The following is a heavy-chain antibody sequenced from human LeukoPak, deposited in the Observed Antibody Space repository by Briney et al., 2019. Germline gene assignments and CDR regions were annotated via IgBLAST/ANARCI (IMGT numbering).Heavy chain of an antibody. J-gene: IGHJ4*02. CDR2: IYYSGST. CDR1: GGSISSYY. D-gene: IGHD3-10*01. CDR3: ARQIKWFGGPRAGSSDY. Sequence: PSETLSLTCTVSGGSISSYYWSWIRQPPGKGLEWIGYIYYSGSTNYNPSLKSRVTISVDTSKNQFSLQPSSVTAADTAVYYCARQIKWFGGPRAGSSDYWGQGTLVTVSS. V-gene: IGHV4-59*08.